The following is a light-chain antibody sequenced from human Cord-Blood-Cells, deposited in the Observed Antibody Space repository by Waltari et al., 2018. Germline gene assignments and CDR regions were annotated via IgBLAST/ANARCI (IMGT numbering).Light chain of an antibody. J-gene: IGKJ2*01. V-gene: IGKV1-39*01. CDR1: QSISSY. Sequence: DIQMTQSPSSLSASVGDRVTITCRASQSISSYLNWYQQKPGKAPKLLIYAASSLQSGVPSSVSGSGSGTDFTLTISSLQPEDFATYYCQQSYSTPTFGEGTKLEI. CDR2: AAS. CDR3: QQSYSTPT.